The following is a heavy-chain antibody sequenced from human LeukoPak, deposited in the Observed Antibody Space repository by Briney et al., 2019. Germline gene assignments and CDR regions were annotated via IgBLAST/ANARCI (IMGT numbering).Heavy chain of an antibody. CDR3: ARNSGYSKNNWFDP. CDR1: GYTFTSYA. J-gene: IGHJ5*02. D-gene: IGHD1-26*01. V-gene: IGHV1-18*01. Sequence: ASVKVSCKASGYTFTSYAMNWVRQAPGQGLEWMGWISTYNGHTNYAQKLQGRVTMTTDTFTNTAYMELTSLRSDDTAVYYCARNSGYSKNNWFDPWGQGTLVTVSS. CDR2: ISTYNGHT.